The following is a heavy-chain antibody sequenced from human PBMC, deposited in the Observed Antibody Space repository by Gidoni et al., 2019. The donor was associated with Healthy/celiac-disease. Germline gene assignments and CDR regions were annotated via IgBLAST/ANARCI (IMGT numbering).Heavy chain of an antibody. D-gene: IGHD2-15*01. CDR3: ATTPYYYYYMDV. CDR1: GFTFSSYG. CDR2: ISYDGSNK. Sequence: QVQLVESGGGVVKPGRSLRLSCAASGFTFSSYGMHWVRQAPGKGLEWVAVISYDGSNKYYADSVKGRFTISRDNSKNTLYLQMNSLRAEDTAVYYCATTPYYYYYMDVWGKGTTVTVSS. J-gene: IGHJ6*03. V-gene: IGHV3-30*03.